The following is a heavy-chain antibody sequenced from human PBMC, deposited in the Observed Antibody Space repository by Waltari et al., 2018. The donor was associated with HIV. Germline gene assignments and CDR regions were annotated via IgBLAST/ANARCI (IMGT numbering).Heavy chain of an antibody. D-gene: IGHD2-21*01. Sequence: EAQLLESGGGLVQPGGSLRLSCAPSAFIFSGFATSWVRQAPGKGLVWVSTIAANGGATWYADSLKGRFSISRDNSKNTLSVQMNSLRVEDTAIYYCAKDHSSCVGRTCLVMDVWGQGTTVTVSS. CDR3: AKDHSSCVGRTCLVMDV. J-gene: IGHJ6*01. V-gene: IGHV3-23*01. CDR1: AFIFSGFA. CDR2: IAANGGAT.